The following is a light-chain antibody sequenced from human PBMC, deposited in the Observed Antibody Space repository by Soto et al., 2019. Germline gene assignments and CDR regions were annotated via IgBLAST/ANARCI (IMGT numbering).Light chain of an antibody. CDR2: LNSDGSH. V-gene: IGLV4-69*01. Sequence: QSVLTQSPSASASLGASVKLTCTLSSGQSSYAIAWQQQQPEKGPRYLMKLNSDGSHSKGDGIPDRFSGSSSGAERYLTISSLQSEDEADYYCQTWGTGIWVFGGGTKLTVL. J-gene: IGLJ3*02. CDR3: QTWGTGIWV. CDR1: SGQSSYA.